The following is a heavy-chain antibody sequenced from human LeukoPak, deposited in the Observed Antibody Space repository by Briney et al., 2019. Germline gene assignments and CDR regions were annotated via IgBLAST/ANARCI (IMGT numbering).Heavy chain of an antibody. D-gene: IGHD3-10*01. V-gene: IGHV3-48*01. CDR1: GFTFSSYT. CDR2: ITSSSSTI. J-gene: IGHJ4*02. CDR3: ARGGVNYGFDY. Sequence: GGSLRLSCAASGFTFSSYTMNWVRQAPGKGLEWVSFITSSSSTIYYADSVMGRFTISRDNAKNSLFLQMNSLRTEDTAVYYCARGGVNYGFDYWGQGTLVTVSS.